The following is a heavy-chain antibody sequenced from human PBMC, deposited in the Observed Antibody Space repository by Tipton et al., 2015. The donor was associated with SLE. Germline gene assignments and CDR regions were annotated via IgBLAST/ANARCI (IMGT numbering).Heavy chain of an antibody. CDR1: GFTFSSYG. D-gene: IGHD5-18*01. CDR2: IRYDGSNK. V-gene: IGHV3-30*02. J-gene: IGHJ6*02. Sequence: SLRLSCAASGFTFSSYGMHWVRQAPGKGLEWVAFIRYDGSNKYYADSVKGRFTISRDNSKNTLYLQMNSLRAEDTAVYYCAKDFTAMVPKKSRYYYGMDVWGQGTTVTVSS. CDR3: AKDFTAMVPKKSRYYYGMDV.